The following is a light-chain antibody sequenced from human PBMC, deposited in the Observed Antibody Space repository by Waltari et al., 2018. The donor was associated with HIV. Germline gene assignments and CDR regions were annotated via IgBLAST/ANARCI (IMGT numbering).Light chain of an antibody. CDR2: GAS. CDR1: QSVTSN. V-gene: IGKV3-15*01. J-gene: IGKJ3*01. Sequence: EIVMTQSPATSSVSPGERATLPCRASQSVTSNLAWYQHKPGQAPRLLIYGASTRASGVPARFSGSGSGTEFTLTISSLQSEDFAVYYCQQYNYWPPRFTFGPGTKVDFK. CDR3: QQYNYWPPRFT.